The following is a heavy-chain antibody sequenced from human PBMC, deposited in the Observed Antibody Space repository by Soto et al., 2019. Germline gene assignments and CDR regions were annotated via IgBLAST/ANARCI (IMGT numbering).Heavy chain of an antibody. Sequence: SSETLSLTCAVYGGSFSGYYWSWIRQPPGKGLEWIGEINHSGSTNYNPSLKSRVTISVDTSKNQFSLKLSSVTAADTAVYYCARGLPVVVTAIPNNWFDPWGQGTLVTVSS. CDR3: ARGLPVVVTAIPNNWFDP. J-gene: IGHJ5*02. D-gene: IGHD2-21*02. CDR2: INHSGST. CDR1: GGSFSGYY. V-gene: IGHV4-34*01.